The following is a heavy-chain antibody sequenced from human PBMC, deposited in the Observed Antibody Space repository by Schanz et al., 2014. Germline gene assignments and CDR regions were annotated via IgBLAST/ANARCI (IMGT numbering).Heavy chain of an antibody. Sequence: QVQLVQSGAEVKKPGSSMKVSCKASGGTFNSYTINWVRQAPGQGLEWMGRIIPILGIANYAQKFQGRVTITADRSTSTAYMELSSLRSEDTAVYYCARDFSAYVGNYFDYSGQGTLVTVSS. V-gene: IGHV1-69*08. D-gene: IGHD5-12*01. CDR3: ARDFSAYVGNYFDY. CDR2: IIPILGIA. J-gene: IGHJ4*02. CDR1: GGTFNSYT.